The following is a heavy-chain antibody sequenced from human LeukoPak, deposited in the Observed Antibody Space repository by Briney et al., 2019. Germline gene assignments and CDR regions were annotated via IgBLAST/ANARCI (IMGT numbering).Heavy chain of an antibody. CDR1: GFKFSNYW. CDR3: ARREMTTTLDAFHI. V-gene: IGHV5-51*01. J-gene: IGHJ3*02. D-gene: IGHD5-24*01. Sequence: NPGESLKISCEGSGFKFSNYWIAWVRQMPGKGLGWMAIIYPGDSESRYSPSFEGQVTISVDKSISTAYLHWSSLKASDTAIYYCARREMTTTLDAFHIWGQGTMVTVSS. CDR2: IYPGDSES.